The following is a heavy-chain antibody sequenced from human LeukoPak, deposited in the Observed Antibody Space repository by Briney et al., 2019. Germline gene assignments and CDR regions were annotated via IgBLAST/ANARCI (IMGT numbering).Heavy chain of an antibody. CDR1: GFTFSSYA. Sequence: GGSLRLSCAASGFTFSSYAMHWVRQAPGKGLEWVAVISYGGSNKYYADSVKGRFTISRDNSKNTLYLQMNSLRAEDTAVYYCARDRQLRFLEWLLSHWGQGTLVTVSS. J-gene: IGHJ4*02. V-gene: IGHV3-30*01. CDR3: ARDRQLRFLEWLLSH. CDR2: ISYGGSNK. D-gene: IGHD3-3*01.